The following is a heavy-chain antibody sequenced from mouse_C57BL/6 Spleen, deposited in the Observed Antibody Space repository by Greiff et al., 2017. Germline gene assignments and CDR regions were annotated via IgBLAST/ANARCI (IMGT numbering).Heavy chain of an antibody. CDR3: ARSGLRRGAWFAY. V-gene: IGHV1-18*01. CDR2: INPNNGGT. Sequence: EVQLQESGPELVKPGASVKIPCKASGYTFTDYNMDWVKQSHGMSLEWIGDINPNNGGTIYNQKFKGKATLTVDKSTSTAYMELRSLTSEDTAVYYCARSGLRRGAWFAYWGQGALVTVSA. J-gene: IGHJ3*01. D-gene: IGHD2-4*01. CDR1: GYTFTDYN.